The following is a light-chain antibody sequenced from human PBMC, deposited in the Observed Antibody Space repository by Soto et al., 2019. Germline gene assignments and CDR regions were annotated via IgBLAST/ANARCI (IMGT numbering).Light chain of an antibody. Sequence: NQSPSAVSVAAGERAILSCRASQRVXSDLAWYHGKPGQAPRILTACASTMATGCPARFSGSGSGTEFTLPISSLQSEDFAVYYCQHSNRRPGTFGQGTQVEI. CDR1: QRVXSD. CDR2: CAS. V-gene: IGKV3-15*01. J-gene: IGKJ5*01. CDR3: QHSNRRPGT.